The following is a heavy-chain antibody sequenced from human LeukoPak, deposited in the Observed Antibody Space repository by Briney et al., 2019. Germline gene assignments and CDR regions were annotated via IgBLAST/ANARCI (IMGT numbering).Heavy chain of an antibody. CDR1: GGTFSSYA. D-gene: IGHD3-16*02. CDR3: ARAGYVWGSYRSAPDAFDI. CDR2: IIPVFGTA. J-gene: IGHJ3*02. Sequence: SVKVSCKASGGTFSSYAISWVRQAPGQGLEWMGGIIPVFGTANYAQKFQGRVTITADESTSTAYMELSSLRSEDTAVYYCARAGYVWGSYRSAPDAFDIWGQGTMVTVSS. V-gene: IGHV1-69*13.